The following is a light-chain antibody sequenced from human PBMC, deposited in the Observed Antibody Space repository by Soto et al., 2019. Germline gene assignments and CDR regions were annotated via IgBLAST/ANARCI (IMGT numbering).Light chain of an antibody. CDR2: EDS. CDR1: HSDVGSYNL. Sequence: QSALTQPASVSGSPGQSITISCTGTHSDVGSYNLVSWYQQHPGKAPKLIIYEDSKRPSGVSNRFSGSKSGYTASLTISGLEAEDEADYYCCSYAGSFSVIFSGGTKLTVL. V-gene: IGLV2-23*01. J-gene: IGLJ2*01. CDR3: CSYAGSFSVI.